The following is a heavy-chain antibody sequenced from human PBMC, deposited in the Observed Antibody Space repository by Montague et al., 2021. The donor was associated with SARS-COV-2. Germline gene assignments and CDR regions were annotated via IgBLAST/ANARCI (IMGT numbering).Heavy chain of an antibody. CDR2: ISMSGTGT. V-gene: IGHV3-23*01. Sequence: SLRLSCAASGFTLSSYAMSWVRQAPGEGLEWVSSISMSGTGTQYADSVRGRFTISRDTSKNTLYLDLNSLRGEDTAVYYCAKIPSFIVVAEDDFWGQGTLVTVSS. J-gene: IGHJ4*02. CDR3: AKIPSFIVVAEDDF. D-gene: IGHD3-22*01. CDR1: GFTLSSYA.